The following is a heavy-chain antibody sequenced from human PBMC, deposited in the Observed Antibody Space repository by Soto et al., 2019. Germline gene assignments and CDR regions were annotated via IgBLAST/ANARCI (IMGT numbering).Heavy chain of an antibody. CDR1: GFTIDDYA. CDR3: AKGPQMDIVLTPYFDY. J-gene: IGHJ4*02. CDR2: ISWNSGSI. V-gene: IGHV3-9*01. Sequence: PGGSLILSCAASGFTIDDYAMHWIMQAPGKGLEWVSGISWNSGSIGYADSVKGRFTISRDNAKNSLYLQMNSLRAEDTALCYCAKGPQMDIVLTPYFDYWGQGTLVTVSS. D-gene: IGHD2-8*01.